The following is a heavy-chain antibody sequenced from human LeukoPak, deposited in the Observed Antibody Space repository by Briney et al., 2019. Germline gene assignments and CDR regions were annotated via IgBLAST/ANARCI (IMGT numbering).Heavy chain of an antibody. V-gene: IGHV3-20*04. CDR2: INWNGGST. Sequence: GGSLRLSCAPSGFTFDDYGMSWVRQAPGKGLEWVSGINWNGGSTGYADSVKGRFTISRDNAKNSLYLQMNSLRAEDTALYYCARDRHDYGDRDAFDIWGQGTVVTVSS. CDR3: ARDRHDYGDRDAFDI. CDR1: GFTFDDYG. D-gene: IGHD4-17*01. J-gene: IGHJ3*02.